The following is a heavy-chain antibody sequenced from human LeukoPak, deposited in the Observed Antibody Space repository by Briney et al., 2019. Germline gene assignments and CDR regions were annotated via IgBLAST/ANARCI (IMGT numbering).Heavy chain of an antibody. CDR3: AIHDYGDSYFDY. CDR1: GFTFSDCY. Sequence: NPGGSLRLSCAASGFTFSDCYMSWIRQAPGKGLEWVSYISSSGSTIYYADSVKGRFTISRDNAKNSLYLQMNSLRAEDTAVYYCAIHDYGDSYFDYWGQGTLVTVSS. V-gene: IGHV3-11*01. CDR2: ISSSGSTI. J-gene: IGHJ4*02. D-gene: IGHD4-17*01.